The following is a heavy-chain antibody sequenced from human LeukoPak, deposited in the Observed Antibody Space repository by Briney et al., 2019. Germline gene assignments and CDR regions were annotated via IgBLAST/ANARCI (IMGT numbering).Heavy chain of an antibody. Sequence: SVKVSCKASGGTFSSYAISWVRQAPGQGLEWMGRIIPILGIANYAQKFQGRVTITPDKSTRTAYMELSSLRSEDTAVYYCARETGIVGATANFDYWGQGTLVTVSS. J-gene: IGHJ4*02. CDR2: IIPILGIA. V-gene: IGHV1-69*04. CDR3: ARETGIVGATANFDY. D-gene: IGHD1-26*01. CDR1: GGTFSSYA.